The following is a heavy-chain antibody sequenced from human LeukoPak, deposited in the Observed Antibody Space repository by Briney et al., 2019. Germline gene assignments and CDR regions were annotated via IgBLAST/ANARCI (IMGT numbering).Heavy chain of an antibody. CDR2: ISAYNGNT. V-gene: IGHV1-18*01. CDR1: GYTFTSYG. J-gene: IGHJ6*03. Sequence: GASVKVSCKASGYTFTSYGISWVRQAPGQGLEWMGCISAYNGNTNYAQKLQGRVTMTTDTSTSTAYMELRSLRSDDTVVYYCARVARGYDILTGYYYYMDFWGKGTTVTVSS. D-gene: IGHD3-9*01. CDR3: ARVARGYDILTGYYYYMDF.